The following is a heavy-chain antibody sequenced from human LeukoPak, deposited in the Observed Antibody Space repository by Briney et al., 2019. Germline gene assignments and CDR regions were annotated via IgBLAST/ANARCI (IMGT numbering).Heavy chain of an antibody. CDR2: ISGSGGST. J-gene: IGHJ6*02. CDR1: GFTFSSYA. CDR3: AKSAGYSSAWYWGGNYYYYGMDV. Sequence: GGSLRLSCAASGFTFSSYAMSWVRQAPGKGLEWVSAISGSGGSTYYADSVKGRFTISRDNSKNTLYLQMNSLRAEDTAVYYCAKSAGYSSAWYWGGNYYYYGMDVWGQGTTVTVSS. V-gene: IGHV3-23*01. D-gene: IGHD6-19*01.